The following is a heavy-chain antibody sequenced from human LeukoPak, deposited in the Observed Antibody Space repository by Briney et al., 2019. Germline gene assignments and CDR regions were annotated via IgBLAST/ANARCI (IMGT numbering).Heavy chain of an antibody. D-gene: IGHD3-3*01. J-gene: IGHJ6*03. V-gene: IGHV3-21*01. CDR1: GFTFSSYS. Sequence: GGSLRLSCAASGFTFSSYSMNWVRQAPGKGLEWVSSISSSSSYIYYADSVKGRFTISRDNAKNPLYLQMNSLRAEDTAVYYCARGFFWAYYYYMDVWGKGTTVTVSS. CDR3: ARGFFWAYYYYMDV. CDR2: ISSSSSYI.